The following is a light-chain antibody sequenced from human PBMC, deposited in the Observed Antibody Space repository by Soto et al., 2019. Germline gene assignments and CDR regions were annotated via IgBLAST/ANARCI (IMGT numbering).Light chain of an antibody. CDR1: QVISKY. CDR3: QQYFDVPFT. V-gene: IGKV1-9*01. CDR2: LAS. Sequence: GDTVTITCRASQVISKYLAWYQQKPGTAPKLLIYLASTLQGGVPSRFSGSGSGTDFSLTISSLEAEDVAFYWCQQYFDVPFTFGGGTKVDI. J-gene: IGKJ4*01.